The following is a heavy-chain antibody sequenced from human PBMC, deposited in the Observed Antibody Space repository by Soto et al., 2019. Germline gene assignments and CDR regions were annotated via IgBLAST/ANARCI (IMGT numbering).Heavy chain of an antibody. Sequence: SETRSLTCTVCPGSISSSSYYWWWSRQPPGKGLEWIGSIYYSASTYYNPSLKSRVTISVDTSENQFSLKLSSVTAADTAVYYGARRDSTAKVWYWGQGTLVTVSS. CDR2: IYYSAST. CDR1: PGSISSSSYY. J-gene: IGHJ4*02. D-gene: IGHD4-17*01. V-gene: IGHV4-39*01. CDR3: ARRDSTAKVWY.